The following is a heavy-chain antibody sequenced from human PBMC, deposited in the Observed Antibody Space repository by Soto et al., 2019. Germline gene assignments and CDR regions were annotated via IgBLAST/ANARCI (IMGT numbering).Heavy chain of an antibody. CDR2: ISSSGYST. V-gene: IGHV3-23*01. J-gene: IGHJ4*02. D-gene: IGHD2-21*02. CDR1: LLTFNTYA. CDR3: AKGSVVVAAKFDS. Sequence: RVSCACSLLTFNTYAISLLRQPPGKGLEWVSAISSSGYSTYYADSVKGRFTIARDNSKNTVYLQMNNLRAEDTAVYYCAKGSVVVAAKFDSWGQGTLVTVSS.